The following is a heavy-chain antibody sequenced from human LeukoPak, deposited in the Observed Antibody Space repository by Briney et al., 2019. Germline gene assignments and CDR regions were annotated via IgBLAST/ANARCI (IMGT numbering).Heavy chain of an antibody. V-gene: IGHV3-64*01. J-gene: IGHJ4*02. D-gene: IGHD5-24*01. Sequence: PGGSLRLSCATSESIFSSYEMHWVRQTPGKGLEYVSGINSNGVSSYYAMSVKGRFTISRDNSKNTLYLQMGSLKTEDMAVYYCARSREGTAHFDYWGQGTLVTVSS. CDR3: ARSREGTAHFDY. CDR2: INSNGVSS. CDR1: ESIFSSYE.